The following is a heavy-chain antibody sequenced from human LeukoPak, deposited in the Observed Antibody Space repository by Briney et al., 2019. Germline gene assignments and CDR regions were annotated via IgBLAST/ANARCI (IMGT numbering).Heavy chain of an antibody. J-gene: IGHJ4*02. CDR1: GYSFTSYW. CDR2: IYPGDSDT. CDR3: ARHGLYCGYSGYPSSDY. V-gene: IGHV5-51*01. Sequence: GESLKISCKGSGYSFTSYWIGWVRQMPGKGLEWMGIIYPGDSDTRYSPSFQGLVTISADKSISTAYLQWSSLKASDTAMYYCARHGLYCGYSGYPSSDYWGQGTLVTVSS. D-gene: IGHD5-12*01.